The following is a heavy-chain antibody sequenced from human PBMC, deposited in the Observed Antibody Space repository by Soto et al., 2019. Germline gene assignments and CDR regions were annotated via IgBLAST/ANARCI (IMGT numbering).Heavy chain of an antibody. J-gene: IGHJ6*02. D-gene: IGHD2-21*01. V-gene: IGHV4-4*07. CDR1: GGSISSYY. Sequence: SETLSLTCTVSGGSISSYYWSWIRQPAGKGLELIGRIYTSGSTNYNPSLKSRVTMSVDTSKNQFSLKLSSVTAADTAVYYCARHIGVGRGGYYYYGMDVWGQGTTVTVSS. CDR3: ARHIGVGRGGYYYYGMDV. CDR2: IYTSGST.